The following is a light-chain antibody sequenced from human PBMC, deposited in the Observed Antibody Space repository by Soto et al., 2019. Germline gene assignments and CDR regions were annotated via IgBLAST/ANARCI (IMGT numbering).Light chain of an antibody. V-gene: IGLV3-1*01. Sequence: SYELTQPPSVSVSPGQTASITCSGDKLGDKYACWYQQKPGQSPVLVIYQDSKRPSGIPKRFSGSNSGNTATLTISGTQAMDEADYYCQAWDSSTRVVFGGGTKLTVL. CDR1: KLGDKY. CDR2: QDS. J-gene: IGLJ2*01. CDR3: QAWDSSTRVV.